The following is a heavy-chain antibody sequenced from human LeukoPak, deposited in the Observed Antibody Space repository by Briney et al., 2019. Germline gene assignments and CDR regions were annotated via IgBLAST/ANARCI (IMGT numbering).Heavy chain of an antibody. CDR3: ATLSSTSPAYYYYYMDV. J-gene: IGHJ6*03. Sequence: SVKVSCKASGGTFSSYAISWVRQAPGQGLEWMGRIIPILGIANYAQKFQGRVTITTDESTSTAYMELSSLRSEDTAVYYCATLSSTSPAYYYYYMDVWGKGTTVTVSS. CDR1: GGTFSSYA. V-gene: IGHV1-69*04. D-gene: IGHD2-2*01. CDR2: IIPILGIA.